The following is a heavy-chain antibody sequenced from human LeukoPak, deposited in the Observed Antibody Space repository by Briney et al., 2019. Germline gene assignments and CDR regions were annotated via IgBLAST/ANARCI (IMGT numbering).Heavy chain of an antibody. Sequence: PSETLSLTCTVSGGSLSSYYWSWIRQPPGKGLEWIGYIYYSGSTNYNPSLKSRITISVDTSKNQFSLKLSSVTAADTAVYYCARGVGWLLYTWFDPWGQGTLVTVSS. CDR2: IYYSGST. CDR3: ARGVGWLLYTWFDP. D-gene: IGHD3/OR15-3a*01. J-gene: IGHJ5*02. V-gene: IGHV4-59*01. CDR1: GGSLSSYY.